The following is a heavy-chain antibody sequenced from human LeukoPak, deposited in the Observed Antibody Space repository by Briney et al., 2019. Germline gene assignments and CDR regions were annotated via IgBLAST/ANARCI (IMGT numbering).Heavy chain of an antibody. J-gene: IGHJ5*02. CDR2: INHSGST. Sequence: PSETLSLTCAVYGGSSSGYYWSWIRQPPGKGLEWIGEINHSGSTNYNPSLKSRVTISVDKSKNQFSLKLDSVTAADTAVYFCARDYDSRASSWGQGTLVTVSS. V-gene: IGHV4-34*01. CDR3: ARDYDSRASS. D-gene: IGHD3-22*01. CDR1: GGSSSGYY.